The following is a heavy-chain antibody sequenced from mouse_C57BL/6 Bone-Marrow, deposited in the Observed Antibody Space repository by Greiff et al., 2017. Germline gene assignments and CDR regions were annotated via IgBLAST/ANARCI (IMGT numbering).Heavy chain of an antibody. CDR3: ARDGWRFAY. Sequence: EVQVVESGGGLVKPGGSLKLSCAASGFTFSSSAMSWVRQTPEKRLEWVATISDGGSYTYYPDNVKGRFTISRDNAKNNLYLQMSHLKSEDTAMYYCARDGWRFAYWGQGTLVTVSA. D-gene: IGHD2-3*01. J-gene: IGHJ3*01. V-gene: IGHV5-4*01. CDR2: ISDGGSYT. CDR1: GFTFSSSA.